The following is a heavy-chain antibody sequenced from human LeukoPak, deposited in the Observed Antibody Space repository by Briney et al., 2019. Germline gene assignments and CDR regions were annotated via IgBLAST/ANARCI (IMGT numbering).Heavy chain of an antibody. V-gene: IGHV5-51*01. CDR3: ARQTQLLSTSDYYNGVDV. CDR2: IYPGDSDT. CDR1: GYSFTSYW. Sequence: GESLKISCKGSGYSFTSYWIGWVRQMPGKGLEWMGIIYPGDSDTRYSPSFQGQDTISADKSISTAYLQWSSLKASDTAMYYCARQTQLLSTSDYYNGVDVWGQGTTVTVSS. D-gene: IGHD2-2*01. J-gene: IGHJ6*02.